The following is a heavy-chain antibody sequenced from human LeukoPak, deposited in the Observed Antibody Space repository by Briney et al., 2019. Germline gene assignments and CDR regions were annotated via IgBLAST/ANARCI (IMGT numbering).Heavy chain of an antibody. CDR2: INHSGST. J-gene: IGHJ6*02. V-gene: IGHV4-34*01. Sequence: ASETLSLTCAVYGGSFSGYYWSWIRQPPGKGLEWIGEINHSGSTNYNPSLKSRVTISVDTSKNQFSLKLSSVTAADTAVYYCARAPRYYYDSSGYYLRGYYYYYGMDVWGQGATVTVSS. CDR1: GGSFSGYY. CDR3: ARAPRYYYDSSGYYLRGYYYYYGMDV. D-gene: IGHD3-22*01.